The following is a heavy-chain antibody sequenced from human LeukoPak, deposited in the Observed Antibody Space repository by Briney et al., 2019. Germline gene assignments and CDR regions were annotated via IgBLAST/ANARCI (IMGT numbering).Heavy chain of an antibody. J-gene: IGHJ4*02. D-gene: IGHD4-11*01. CDR2: IYHSGST. CDR3: ARFTVQGGY. CDR1: GGSISSGGYY. V-gene: IGHV4-30-2*01. Sequence: PSETLSLTCTVSGGSISSGGYYWSWIRQPPGKGLEWIGYIYHSGSTYYNPSLKSRVTISVDRSKNQFSLKLSSVTAADTAVYYCARFTVQGGYWGQGTLVTVSS.